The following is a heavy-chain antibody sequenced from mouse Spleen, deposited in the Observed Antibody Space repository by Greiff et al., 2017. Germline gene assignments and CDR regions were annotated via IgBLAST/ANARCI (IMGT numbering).Heavy chain of an antibody. CDR2: ISNLAYSI. D-gene: IGHD2-4*01. CDR3: ARPYYDYGHWYFDV. V-gene: IGHV5-15*01. CDR1: GFTFSDYG. J-gene: IGHJ1*03. Sequence: EVQVVESGGGLVQPGGSLKLSCAASGFTFSDYGMAWVRQAPRKGPEWVAFISNLAYSIYYADTVTGRFTISRENAKNTLYLEMSSLRSEDTAMYYCARPYYDYGHWYFDVWGTGTTVTVSS.